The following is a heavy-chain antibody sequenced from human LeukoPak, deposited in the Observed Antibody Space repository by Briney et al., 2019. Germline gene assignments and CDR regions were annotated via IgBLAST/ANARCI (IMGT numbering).Heavy chain of an antibody. J-gene: IGHJ5*02. Sequence: LRLSCAASGFTFSSYGMHWVRQAPGKGLEWVAFIRYDGSNKYYADSVKGRFTISRDNAKNSLYLQMNSLRAEHTAVYYCARDPLHNSYYDILTGYYPNWFDPAGQGTLVSVS. CDR2: IRYDGSNK. V-gene: IGHV3-30*02. CDR3: ARDPLHNSYYDILTGYYPNWFDP. CDR1: GFTFSSYG. D-gene: IGHD3-9*01.